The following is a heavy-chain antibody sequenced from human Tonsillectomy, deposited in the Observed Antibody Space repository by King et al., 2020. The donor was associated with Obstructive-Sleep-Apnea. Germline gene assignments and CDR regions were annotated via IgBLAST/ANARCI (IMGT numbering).Heavy chain of an antibody. CDR3: ARGLPGYGYASDI. Sequence: QLQESGPGLVKPSGTLSLTCAVSGASISDNNWWSWVRQSPGKGLEWIGEIYHSGSTNYNPSLESRVTISVDKSKNELSLNLRSGTAADTAMYYCARGLPGYGYASDIWGQGTMVTVSS. J-gene: IGHJ3*02. V-gene: IGHV4-4*02. CDR1: GASISDNNW. D-gene: IGHD5-18*01. CDR2: IYHSGST.